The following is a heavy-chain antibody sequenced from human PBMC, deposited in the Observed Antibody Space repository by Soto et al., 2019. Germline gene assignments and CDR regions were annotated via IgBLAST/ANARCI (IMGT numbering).Heavy chain of an antibody. V-gene: IGHV1-18*01. CDR2: ISGNNGNT. CDR1: GYTFNKYG. CDR3: AREAAVPADMAVDI. Sequence: QVPLVQSGAEVKKPGASVKVSCKTSGYTFNKYGVSWVRQAPGQGLEWMGWISGNNGNTNYAQKFQGRVTLTLDSSTTTAYMEVRSLRSDDTAMYYCAREAAVPADMAVDIWGQGTMVTVSS. J-gene: IGHJ3*02. D-gene: IGHD6-25*01.